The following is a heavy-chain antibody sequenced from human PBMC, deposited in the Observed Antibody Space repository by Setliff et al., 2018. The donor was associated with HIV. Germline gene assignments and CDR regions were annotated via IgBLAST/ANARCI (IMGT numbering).Heavy chain of an antibody. CDR2: VYSTGRT. Sequence: SETLSLTCTVSGGSIANLYWTWIRQPSGRGLEWIGYVYSTGRTKYNPSLKSRATMSDDTSKNQISLTLTSVSAADTAVYYCASTSMGMTRKPIWYYHMDVWGHGSTVTGSS. D-gene: IGHD7-27*01. CDR3: ASTSMGMTRKPIWYYHMDV. CDR1: GGSIANLY. V-gene: IGHV4-59*11. J-gene: IGHJ6*03.